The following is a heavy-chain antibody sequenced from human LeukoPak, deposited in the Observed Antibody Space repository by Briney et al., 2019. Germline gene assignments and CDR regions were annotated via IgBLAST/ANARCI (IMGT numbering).Heavy chain of an antibody. Sequence: SETLSLTCTVSGGSISSYYWSWIRQPPGKGLEWIGYIYYSGSTNYNPSLKSRVTISVDTSKNYFSLKLSSVTAADTAVYYCARQRGYCSGGTCYRTPHFDYWGQGTLVTVSS. CDR1: GGSISSYY. CDR3: ARQRGYCSGGTCYRTPHFDY. CDR2: IYYSGST. J-gene: IGHJ4*02. D-gene: IGHD2-15*01. V-gene: IGHV4-59*08.